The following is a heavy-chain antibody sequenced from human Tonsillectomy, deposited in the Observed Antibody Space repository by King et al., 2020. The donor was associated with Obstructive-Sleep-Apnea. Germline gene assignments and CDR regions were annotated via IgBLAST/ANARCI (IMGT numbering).Heavy chain of an antibody. V-gene: IGHV3-74*01. J-gene: IGHJ6*02. CDR3: ARDRDCRSTSCFFGMDV. CDR1: GFTFSSYW. D-gene: IGHD2-2*01. CDR2: INSDGSTT. Sequence: VQLVESGGGLVQPGGSLRLSCAASGFTFSSYWMHWVRQAPGKRLVWVSRINSDGSTTTYADSVKGRFTISRDNAKNTLHLQMSSLRAEDTAVYFCARDRDCRSTSCFFGMDVWGQGTTVTVSS.